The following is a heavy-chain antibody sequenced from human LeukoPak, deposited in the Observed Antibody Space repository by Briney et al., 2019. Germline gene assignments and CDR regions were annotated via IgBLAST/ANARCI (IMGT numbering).Heavy chain of an antibody. CDR1: GYTFTGYY. CDR2: INPNSGGT. D-gene: IGHD4-23*01. CDR3: ARQDGKELHY. Sequence: ASVKVSCKASGYTFTGYYMHWVRQAPGQGLEWVGRINPNSGGTNYAQKFQGRVTMTRGTSISTAYMELSRLRSDDTAVYYCARQDGKELHYWGQGTLVTVSS. V-gene: IGHV1-2*06. J-gene: IGHJ4*02.